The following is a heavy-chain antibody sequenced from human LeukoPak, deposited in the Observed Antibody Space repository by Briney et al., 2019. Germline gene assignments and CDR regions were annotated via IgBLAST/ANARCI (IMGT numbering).Heavy chain of an antibody. CDR1: GFTFSSYS. Sequence: GGSLRLSCAASGFTFSSYSMNWVRQAPGKGLEWVSSISSSSSYIYYADSVKGRFTISRDNSKNTLYLQMNSLRAEDTAVYYCAKDHDYKYYFDYWGQGTLVTVSS. V-gene: IGHV3-21*04. CDR3: AKDHDYKYYFDY. D-gene: IGHD4-11*01. CDR2: ISSSSSYI. J-gene: IGHJ4*02.